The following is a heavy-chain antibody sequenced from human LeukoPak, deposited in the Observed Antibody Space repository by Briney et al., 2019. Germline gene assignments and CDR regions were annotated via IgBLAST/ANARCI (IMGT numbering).Heavy chain of an antibody. CDR2: IYTSGST. V-gene: IGHV4-61*02. CDR3: ATYYYDSSGYYYDWFDP. CDR1: GGSISSSSYY. Sequence: SETLSLTCTVSGGSISSSSYYWGWIRQPAGKGLEWIGRIYTSGSTNYNPSLKSRVTISVDTSKNQFSLKLSSVTAADTAVYYCATYYYDSSGYYYDWFDPWGQGTLVTVSS. D-gene: IGHD3-22*01. J-gene: IGHJ5*02.